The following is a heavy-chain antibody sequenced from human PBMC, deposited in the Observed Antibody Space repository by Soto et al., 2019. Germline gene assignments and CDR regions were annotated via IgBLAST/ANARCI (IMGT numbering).Heavy chain of an antibody. V-gene: IGHV1-18*04. CDR3: ARDRVAGIWGDAFDI. J-gene: IGHJ3*02. Sequence: QVQLVQSGTEVKKPGASVKDSCKTSGYTFTNHGINWVRQAPGQGLEWMGWINPYNPKTNYAQKLQGRVTMTTVTSTTTAYMNLGSLTSDDPAVYYCARDRVAGIWGDAFDIWGQGTVVTVSS. D-gene: IGHD3-16*01. CDR1: GYTFTNHG. CDR2: INPYNPKT.